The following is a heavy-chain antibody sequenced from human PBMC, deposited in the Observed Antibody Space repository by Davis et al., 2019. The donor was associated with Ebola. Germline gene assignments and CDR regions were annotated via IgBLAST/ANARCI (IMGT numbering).Heavy chain of an antibody. D-gene: IGHD5-12*01. Sequence: AASVKVSCKASGYTFTSYGISWVRQAPGQGLEWMGWISAYNGNTNYAQKLQGRVTITTDTSTSTAYMELRSLRSDDTAVYYWARVRPRVATEIDPWGQGTLVTVSS. V-gene: IGHV1-18*01. J-gene: IGHJ5*02. CDR3: ARVRPRVATEIDP. CDR2: ISAYNGNT. CDR1: GYTFTSYG.